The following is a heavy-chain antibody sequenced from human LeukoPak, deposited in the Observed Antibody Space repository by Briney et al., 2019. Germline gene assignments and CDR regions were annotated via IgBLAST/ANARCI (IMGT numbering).Heavy chain of an antibody. J-gene: IGHJ1*01. CDR3: ATITSMRVVLIS. D-gene: IGHD3-22*01. CDR2: ISVSATNT. CDR1: GFTFSSFD. V-gene: IGHV3-23*01. Sequence: GGSLGLSCAASGFTFSSFDMTWVRQAPGKGLVWVSTISVSATNTYYADSVKGRFAISRDNSKNTLYLQMNSLRADDTAVYYCATITSMRVVLISWGQGTLVTVSS.